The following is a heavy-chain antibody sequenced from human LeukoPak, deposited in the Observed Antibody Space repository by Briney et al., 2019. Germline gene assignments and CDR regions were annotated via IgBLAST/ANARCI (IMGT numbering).Heavy chain of an antibody. CDR1: GCTFSNAW. CDR2: IKSRTDGGTT. V-gene: IGHV3-15*01. J-gene: IGHJ4*02. CDR3: PTAPAAYTFDN. D-gene: IGHD2-2*01. Sequence: GGSLRLSCAASGCTFSNAWMSWVRQAPGKGLEWVGRIKSRTDGGTTAYAAPGKGRFTITRDDSKNTLYLQMNSPKTEEQAVVYCPTAPAAYTFDNWGQGNLVTAS.